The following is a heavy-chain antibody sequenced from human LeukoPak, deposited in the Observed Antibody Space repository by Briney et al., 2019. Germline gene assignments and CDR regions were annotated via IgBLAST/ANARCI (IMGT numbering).Heavy chain of an antibody. CDR1: GYTFTSYD. CDR3: ARGTYYYDSSGYYYFDY. V-gene: IGHV1-8*01. D-gene: IGHD3-22*01. Sequence: ASVKVSCEASGYTFTSYDINWVRQATGQGLEWMGWMKPNSDNTGYAQKFQGRVTMTRNTSISTAYMELSSLRSEDTAVYYCARGTYYYDSSGYYYFDYWGQGTLVTVSS. J-gene: IGHJ4*02. CDR2: MKPNSDNT.